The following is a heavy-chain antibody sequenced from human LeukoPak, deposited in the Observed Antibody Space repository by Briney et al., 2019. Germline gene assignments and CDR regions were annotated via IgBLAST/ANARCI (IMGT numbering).Heavy chain of an antibody. CDR1: GGSISSGGYY. Sequence: PSETLSLTCTVSGGSISSGGYYWSWIRQHPGKGLEWIGYIYYSGSTYYNPSLKSRVTISVDTSKNQFSLKLSSVTAADTAVYYCARAGPPYCSGGSCPLDYWGQGTLVTVSS. V-gene: IGHV4-31*03. J-gene: IGHJ4*02. CDR2: IYYSGST. D-gene: IGHD2-15*01. CDR3: ARAGPPYCSGGSCPLDY.